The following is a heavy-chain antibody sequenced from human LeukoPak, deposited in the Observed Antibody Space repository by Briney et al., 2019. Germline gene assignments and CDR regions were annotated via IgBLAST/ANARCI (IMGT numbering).Heavy chain of an antibody. D-gene: IGHD6-19*01. Sequence: ASVKVSCKASGGTFISHAISWVRQAPGQGLEWMGGIIPIFGTANYAQKFQGRVTITADESTSTAYMELSSLRSEDTAVYYCARDTGYSSGWYPSRYYYYYGMDVWGQGTTVTVSS. CDR1: GGTFISHA. CDR3: ARDTGYSSGWYPSRYYYYYGMDV. CDR2: IIPIFGTA. J-gene: IGHJ6*02. V-gene: IGHV1-69*13.